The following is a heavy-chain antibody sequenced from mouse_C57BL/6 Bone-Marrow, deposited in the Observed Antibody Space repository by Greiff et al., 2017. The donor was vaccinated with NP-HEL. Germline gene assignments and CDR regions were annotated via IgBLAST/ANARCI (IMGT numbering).Heavy chain of an antibody. D-gene: IGHD1-1*01. V-gene: IGHV2-2*01. CDR3: ARKAGYGSSLWYFDV. CDR2: IWSGGST. J-gene: IGHJ1*03. Sequence: VNLVESGPGLVQPSQSLSITCTVSGFSLTSYGVHWVRQSPGKGLEWLGVIWSGGSTDYNAAFISRLSISKDNSKSQVFFKMNSLQADDTAIYYCARKAGYGSSLWYFDVWGTGTTVTVSS. CDR1: GFSLTSYG.